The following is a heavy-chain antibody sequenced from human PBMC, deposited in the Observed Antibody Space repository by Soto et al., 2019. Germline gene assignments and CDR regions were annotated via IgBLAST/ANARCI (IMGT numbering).Heavy chain of an antibody. V-gene: IGHV3-53*02. CDR2: IHSDANT. Sequence: EVQLVETGGGLTQPGGSLRLSCAASGFNVSSNSMNWVRQAPGKGLEWLSLIHSDANTKYADSVKGRFTISRDSSENTVYLQLNSLRAEDTDVYYCARHGWLESWGQGTLVTVSS. CDR1: GFNVSSNS. CDR3: ARHGWLES. J-gene: IGHJ5*01.